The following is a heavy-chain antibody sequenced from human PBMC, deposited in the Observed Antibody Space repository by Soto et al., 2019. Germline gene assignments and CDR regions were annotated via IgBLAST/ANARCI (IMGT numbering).Heavy chain of an antibody. CDR1: GFTLRSYA. Sequence: PGGSLRLSCAAAGFTLRSYAMTWVRQAPGKGLEWVSTISDSGGTTYYADSVKGRFTISRDNSESTLYLQMDNLRPEDTGIYYCAKEGQYGLLAGYFYYWGQGTLVTVSS. D-gene: IGHD3-9*01. J-gene: IGHJ4*02. CDR2: ISDSGGTT. CDR3: AKEGQYGLLAGYFYY. V-gene: IGHV3-23*01.